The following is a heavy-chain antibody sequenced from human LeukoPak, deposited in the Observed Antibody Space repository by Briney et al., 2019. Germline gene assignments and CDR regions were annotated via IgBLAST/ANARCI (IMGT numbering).Heavy chain of an antibody. Sequence: SETLSLTCAVSGDSITSISSYYWSCLRQPPGKGLEWIGLIYYSGTTNYNPSLSSRVTISLDTSKNQVSLKLTSVTAADTAVYYCARQFDPWGRGTLVTVSS. CDR1: GDSITSISSYY. J-gene: IGHJ5*02. CDR2: IYYSGTT. V-gene: IGHV4-59*08. CDR3: ARQFDP.